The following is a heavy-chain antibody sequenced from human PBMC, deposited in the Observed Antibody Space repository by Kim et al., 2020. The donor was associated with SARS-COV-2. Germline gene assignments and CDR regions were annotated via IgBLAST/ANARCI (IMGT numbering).Heavy chain of an antibody. CDR2: IYYSGST. CDR3: ARQAPSMIRGDWYFDL. J-gene: IGHJ2*01. D-gene: IGHD3-22*01. V-gene: IGHV4-30-4*01. Sequence: SETLSLTCTVSGGSISSGDYYWSWIRQPPGKGLEWIGYIYYSGSTYYNPSLKSRVTISVDTSKNQFSLKLSSVTAADTAVYYCARQAPSMIRGDWYFDLWGRGTLVTVSS. CDR1: GGSISSGDYY.